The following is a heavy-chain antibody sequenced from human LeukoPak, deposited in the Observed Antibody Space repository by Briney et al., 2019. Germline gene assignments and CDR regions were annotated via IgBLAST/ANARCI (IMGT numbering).Heavy chain of an antibody. CDR2: IIPIFGTA. V-gene: IGHV1-69*05. Sequence: SVTVSCKASGGTFSSYAISWVRQAPGQGLEWMGGIIPIFGTANYAQKFQGRVTITTDESTSTAYLELSSLRSDDTAVDYCARARRITIFRGGVNPGAFDIWGQGTMVTVSS. CDR1: GGTFSSYA. D-gene: IGHD3-3*01. J-gene: IGHJ3*02. CDR3: ARARRITIFRGGVNPGAFDI.